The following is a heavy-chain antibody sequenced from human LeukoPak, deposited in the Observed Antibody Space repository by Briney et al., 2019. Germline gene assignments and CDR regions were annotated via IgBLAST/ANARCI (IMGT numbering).Heavy chain of an antibody. CDR3: AKDRRGGSYYAATLDI. J-gene: IGHJ3*02. V-gene: IGHV3-23*01. Sequence: GGSLRLSCAASGFTFSSYAMSWVRQAPGKGLEWVSGISDSGDITYYADSVKGRFTVSRDNSKNTLYVQMNSLRVEDTAVYFCAKDRRGGSYYAATLDIWGPGTMVTVSS. CDR1: GFTFSSYA. CDR2: ISDSGDIT. D-gene: IGHD1-26*01.